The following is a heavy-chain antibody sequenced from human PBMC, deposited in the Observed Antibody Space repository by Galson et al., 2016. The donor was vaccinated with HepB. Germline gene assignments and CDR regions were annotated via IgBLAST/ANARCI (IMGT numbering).Heavy chain of an antibody. Sequence: SLRLSCAASGFTFSNYAMSWVRQAPGKGPEWIAAISGSSDHTYYADSVKGRFTISRDNFKNTLYLQLSSLRAEDTAVYYCARLTLPGICCYFYYWGQGTLVTVSS. CDR2: ISGSSDHT. V-gene: IGHV3-23*01. D-gene: IGHD1-14*01. J-gene: IGHJ4*02. CDR3: ARLTLPGICCYFYY. CDR1: GFTFSNYA.